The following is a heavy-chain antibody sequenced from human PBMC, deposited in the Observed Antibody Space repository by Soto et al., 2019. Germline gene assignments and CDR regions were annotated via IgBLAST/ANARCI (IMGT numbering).Heavy chain of an antibody. CDR2: IIPIFGTA. V-gene: IGHV1-69*01. CDR1: GGTFSSYA. CDR3: AGGGGGGYGMDV. D-gene: IGHD3-16*01. J-gene: IGHJ6*02. Sequence: QVQLVQSGAEVKKPGSSVKVSCKASGGTFSSYAISWVRQAPGQGLEWMGGIIPIFGTANYAQKFQGSVTVTADESTSTAYMGLGSRRSEDTAVYSCAGGGGGGYGMDVWGQGTTVTVSS.